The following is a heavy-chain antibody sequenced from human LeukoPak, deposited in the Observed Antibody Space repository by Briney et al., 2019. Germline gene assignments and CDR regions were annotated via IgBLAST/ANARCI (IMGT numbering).Heavy chain of an antibody. V-gene: IGHV3-30-3*01. D-gene: IGHD6-13*01. CDR1: GFTFSSYA. CDR2: ISYDGSNK. J-gene: IGHJ6*02. CDR3: AKGYSSSWYAYGMDV. Sequence: GGSLRLSCAASGFTFSSYAMHWVRQAPGKGLEWVAVISYDGSNKYYADSVEGRFTISRDNSKNTLYLQMNSLRAEDTALYYCAKGYSSSWYAYGMDVWGQGTPVTVSS.